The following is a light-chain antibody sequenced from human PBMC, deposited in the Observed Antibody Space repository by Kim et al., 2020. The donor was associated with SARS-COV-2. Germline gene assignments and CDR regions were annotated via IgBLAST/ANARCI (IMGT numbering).Light chain of an antibody. CDR1: PSVLYSSNNNNY. J-gene: IGKJ1*01. CDR2: WAS. Sequence: ATINCKSSPSVLYSSNNNNYLAWYQQKPGQPPNLLIYWASTRESGVPDRFSGSGSGTDFTLTISSLQAEDVAVYYCQQYYDTPWTFGQGTKVDIK. V-gene: IGKV4-1*01. CDR3: QQYYDTPWT.